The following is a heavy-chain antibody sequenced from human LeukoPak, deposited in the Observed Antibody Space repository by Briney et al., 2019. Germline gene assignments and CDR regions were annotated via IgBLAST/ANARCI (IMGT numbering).Heavy chain of an antibody. V-gene: IGHV3-48*03. Sequence: GGSLRLSCAASGFSFSSYEINWARQAPGKGLEWVSYIGSSGSTVYYADSVKGRFTISRDNAKKSLYLQMNSLRDEDTAVYYCARDTLLYADSPDAFDMWGQGTMVTVSS. CDR1: GFSFSSYE. CDR2: IGSSGSTV. J-gene: IGHJ3*02. D-gene: IGHD4-17*01. CDR3: ARDTLLYADSPDAFDM.